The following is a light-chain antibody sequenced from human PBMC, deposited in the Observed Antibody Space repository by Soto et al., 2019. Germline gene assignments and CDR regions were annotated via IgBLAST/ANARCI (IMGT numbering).Light chain of an antibody. CDR2: DVT. V-gene: IGLV2-18*02. CDR3: NSFTTSSTYV. J-gene: IGLJ1*01. Sequence: QSALTQPPSVSGSPGQSVAISCTGTSSDVGSYNRVAWYQQPPGTAPKLIIYDVTNRPSGVPDRFSGSKSGNTASLTISGLQAEDEADYYCNSFTTSSTYVFGTGTKVTV. CDR1: SSDVGSYNR.